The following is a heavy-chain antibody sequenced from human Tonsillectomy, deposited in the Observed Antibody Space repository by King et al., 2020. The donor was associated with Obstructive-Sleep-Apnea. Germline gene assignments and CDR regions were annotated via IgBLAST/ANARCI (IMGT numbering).Heavy chain of an antibody. J-gene: IGHJ4*02. CDR2: IYYSGST. V-gene: IGHV4-39*07. CDR3: ACYGDYVSFDY. Sequence: QLQESGPGLVKPSETLSLTCTVSGGSISRSSYYWGWIRQPPGKGLEWIGSIYYSGSTYYNPSLKSRGTISVDTSKNQFSLRLSSVTAADTAVYYCACYGDYVSFDYWGQGTLVTVSS. CDR1: GGSISRSSYY. D-gene: IGHD4-17*01.